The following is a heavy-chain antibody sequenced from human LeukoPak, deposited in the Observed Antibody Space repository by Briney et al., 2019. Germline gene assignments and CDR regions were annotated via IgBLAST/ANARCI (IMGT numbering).Heavy chain of an antibody. Sequence: SQTLSLTCTVSGGSISSYYWSWIRQPPGKGLEWIGYIYYSGSTNYNPSLKSRGTISVDTSNNQFSLKLTSVTAADTAVYYCARSGRGNSAGFDCWGQGTLVTVSS. V-gene: IGHV4-59*01. D-gene: IGHD3-10*01. CDR3: ARSGRGNSAGFDC. CDR1: GGSISSYY. CDR2: IYYSGST. J-gene: IGHJ4*02.